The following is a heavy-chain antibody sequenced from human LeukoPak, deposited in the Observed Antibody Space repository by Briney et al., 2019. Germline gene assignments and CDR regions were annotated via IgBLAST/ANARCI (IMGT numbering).Heavy chain of an antibody. CDR1: GGSIRSGVYS. J-gene: IGHJ4*02. CDR3: ARAPTLIFGLPFEY. V-gene: IGHV4-30-2*01. D-gene: IGHD3-3*02. Sequence: SQTLSVTCALSGGSIRSGVYSGRWIRQPPGKGLEWIGYIYHSGSTYYNPSLKSRVTISVDRSKNQFSLKRSSVTAADTAVYYCARAPTLIFGLPFEYWGQGTLVTVSS. CDR2: IYHSGST.